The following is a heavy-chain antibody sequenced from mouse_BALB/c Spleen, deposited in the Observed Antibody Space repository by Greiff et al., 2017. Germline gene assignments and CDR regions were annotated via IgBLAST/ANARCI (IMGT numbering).Heavy chain of an antibody. CDR2: IYPGSGST. CDR3: DYYGSSYGGGDYFDY. D-gene: IGHD1-1*01. V-gene: IGHV1-77*01. CDR1: GYTFTDYV. J-gene: IGHJ2*01. Sequence: QVQLQQSGPELVKPGASVKMSCKASGYTFTDYVISWVKQRTGQGLEWIGEIYPGSGSTYYNEKFKGKATLTADKSSNTAYMQLSSLTSEDSAVYFCDYYGSSYGGGDYFDYWGQGTTLTVSS.